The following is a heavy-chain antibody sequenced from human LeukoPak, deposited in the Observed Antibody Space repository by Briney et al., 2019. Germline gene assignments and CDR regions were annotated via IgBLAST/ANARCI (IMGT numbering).Heavy chain of an antibody. CDR1: GFIFENYW. J-gene: IGHJ4*02. CDR3: ASLYCTHTTCYYFDY. CDR2: IEQDGSEK. D-gene: IGHD2-2*01. Sequence: GGPLRLACAASGFIFENYWMNWVRQAPGKGLEWVANIEQDGSEKYYVDSVKGRFTISRDNARNSLYLQMNSLRAEDTAVYYCASLYCTHTTCYYFDYWGQGTLVSVSS. V-gene: IGHV3-7*01.